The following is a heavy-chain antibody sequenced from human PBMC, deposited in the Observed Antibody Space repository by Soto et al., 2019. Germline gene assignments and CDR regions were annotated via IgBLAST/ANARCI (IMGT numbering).Heavy chain of an antibody. Sequence: ASVKVSCKASGYTFTSYYMHWVRQAPGQGLEWMGIINPTGGSTSYAQKFQGRVTMTSDTSTSTVYMGLSSLRSEDTAVHYCARGRGHYSRSSDYYCMDVWGQGPTGTVSS. CDR3: ARGRGHYSRSSDYYCMDV. CDR2: INPTGGST. D-gene: IGHD6-6*01. J-gene: IGHJ6*02. V-gene: IGHV1-46*01. CDR1: GYTFTSYY.